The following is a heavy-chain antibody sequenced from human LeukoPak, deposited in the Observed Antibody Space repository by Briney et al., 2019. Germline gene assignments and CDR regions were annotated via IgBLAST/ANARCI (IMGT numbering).Heavy chain of an antibody. D-gene: IGHD2-2*01. Sequence: GGSLRLSCAGSGFTFSSYVMSWVRQAPGKGLVWVSRINSDGSSTSYADSVKGRFTISRDNAKNTLYLQMNSLRAEDTAVYYCARLSCSSTSCSTYDYWGQGTLVTVSS. V-gene: IGHV3-74*01. CDR1: GFTFSSYV. CDR2: INSDGSST. J-gene: IGHJ4*02. CDR3: ARLSCSSTSCSTYDY.